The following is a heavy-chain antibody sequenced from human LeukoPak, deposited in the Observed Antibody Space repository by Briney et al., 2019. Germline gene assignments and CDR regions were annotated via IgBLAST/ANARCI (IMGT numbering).Heavy chain of an antibody. J-gene: IGHJ3*02. Sequence: SETLSLTCAVYGGPFSGYYWSWIRQPPGKGLEWIGEINHSGSTNYNPSLKSRVTISVDTSKNQFSLKLSSVTAADTAVYYCARPRRYYGSGSRNAFDIWGQGTMVTVSS. CDR1: GGPFSGYY. V-gene: IGHV4-34*01. CDR2: INHSGST. CDR3: ARPRRYYGSGSRNAFDI. D-gene: IGHD3-10*01.